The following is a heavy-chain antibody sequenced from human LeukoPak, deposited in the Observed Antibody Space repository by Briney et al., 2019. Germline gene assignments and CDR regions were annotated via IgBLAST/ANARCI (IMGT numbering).Heavy chain of an antibody. CDR3: AKDPKGIAADGELGVWQNLDH. CDR2: ISASGGST. J-gene: IGHJ4*02. V-gene: IGHV3-23*01. D-gene: IGHD6-13*01. Sequence: PGGSLRLSCAASGFTFSSYAMSWVRQAPGQGLEWVSAISASGGSTYYADSVKGRFTISRHNSKNTLYLQMHSLRPEDTDVYYCAKDPKGIAADGELGVWQNLDHWGQGPLVTVSS. CDR1: GFTFSSYA.